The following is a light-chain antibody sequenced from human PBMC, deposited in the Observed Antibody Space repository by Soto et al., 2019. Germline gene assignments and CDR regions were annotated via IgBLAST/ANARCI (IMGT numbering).Light chain of an antibody. J-gene: IGKJ4*01. V-gene: IGKV3-15*01. Sequence: EILMTQSPPTLSVSPGERVTLSCRASQNIHNHMSWFLQKPGQSPRLLMYDATHRAAGVPARLSGSWSGTDFTLTINSLQAEDFALYYCQQDDEWPLSFGEGTKVDIK. CDR1: QNIHNH. CDR3: QQDDEWPLS. CDR2: DAT.